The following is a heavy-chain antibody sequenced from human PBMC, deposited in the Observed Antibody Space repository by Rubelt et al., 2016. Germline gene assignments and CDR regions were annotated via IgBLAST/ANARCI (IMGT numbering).Heavy chain of an antibody. CDR3: ATGIVVVPAHVPSRDY. J-gene: IGHJ4*02. V-gene: IGHV1-24*01. D-gene: IGHD2-2*01. CDR2: FDPEDGET. CDR1: GYTLTELS. Sequence: QVQLVQSGAEVKKPGASVKVSCKVSGYTLTELSMHWVRQAPGKGLEWMGGFDPEDGETIYEQRFLVGSTMTEDTAPDTAYMRLSSMRSRDTAVYYCATGIVVVPAHVPSRDYWGQGTLVTVSS.